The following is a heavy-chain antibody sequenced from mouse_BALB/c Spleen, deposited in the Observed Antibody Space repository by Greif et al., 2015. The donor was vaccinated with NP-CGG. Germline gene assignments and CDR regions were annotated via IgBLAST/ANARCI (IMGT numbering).Heavy chain of an antibody. CDR3: ARRTTATHFDY. CDR2: INPSTGYT. J-gene: IGHJ2*01. D-gene: IGHD1-2*01. CDR1: GYTFTSYW. Sequence: QVQLQQSGAELAKPGASVKMSCKASGYTFTSYWMHWVKQRPGQGLEWIGYINPSTGYTEYNQKFKDKATLTADKSSSPAYMQLSSLTSEDSAVYYCARRTTATHFDYWGQDTPLTVSS. V-gene: IGHV1-7*01.